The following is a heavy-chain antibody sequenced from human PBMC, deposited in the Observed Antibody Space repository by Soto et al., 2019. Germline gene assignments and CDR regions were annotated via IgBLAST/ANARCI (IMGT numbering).Heavy chain of an antibody. Sequence: LSLTCTVSGGSVSSGSYYWSWIRQPPGKGLEWIGYIYYNGSTNYNPSLKSRVTISVDTSKNQFSLKLSSVTAADTAVYYCASQEGKFDYWGQGTLVTVSS. V-gene: IGHV4-61*01. CDR1: GGSVSSGSYY. CDR3: ASQEGKFDY. CDR2: IYYNGST. J-gene: IGHJ4*02.